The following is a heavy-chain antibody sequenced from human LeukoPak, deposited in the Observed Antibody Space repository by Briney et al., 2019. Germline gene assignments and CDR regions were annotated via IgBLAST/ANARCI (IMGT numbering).Heavy chain of an antibody. Sequence: PGASLRLSCAASGFPFSSSAMSWVRQAPGKGLEWVGRIKSKTDGGTTDYAAPVKGRFTISRDDSKNTLYLQMNSLKTEDTAVYYCTTGPVTTGDDYWGQGTLVTVSS. D-gene: IGHD4-17*01. CDR1: GFPFSSSA. J-gene: IGHJ4*02. V-gene: IGHV3-15*01. CDR2: IKSKTDGGTT. CDR3: TTGPVTTGDDY.